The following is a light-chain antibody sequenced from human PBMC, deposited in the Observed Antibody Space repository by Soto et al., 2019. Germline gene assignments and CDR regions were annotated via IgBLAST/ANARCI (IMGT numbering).Light chain of an antibody. Sequence: DIVMTQSPLSLPVTPGEPASISCRSSQSLLHRNGYNYLDWYLQKPGQSPQILIYLGSNRASGVPDRFSGSGSGTDFTLKISRVEAEDVGVYYCMQALQTPRTFGQGTKVEIK. CDR3: MQALQTPRT. J-gene: IGKJ1*01. V-gene: IGKV2-28*01. CDR1: QSLLHRNGYNY. CDR2: LGS.